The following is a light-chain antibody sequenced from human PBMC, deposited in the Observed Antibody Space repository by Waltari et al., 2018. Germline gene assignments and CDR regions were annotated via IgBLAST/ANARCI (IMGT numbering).Light chain of an antibody. V-gene: IGKV1-27*01. J-gene: IGKJ1*01. CDR3: QNYNSALRT. CDR2: AAA. CDR1: QGISNY. Sequence: DIQMTQSPSSLSASVGDRVTITCRASQGISNYLALYQQKPGKVPKFLIYAAAALESGVPSRFSGSGSGTHFTLTISSLQPEDAATYYCQNYNSALRTFGQGTKVEIK.